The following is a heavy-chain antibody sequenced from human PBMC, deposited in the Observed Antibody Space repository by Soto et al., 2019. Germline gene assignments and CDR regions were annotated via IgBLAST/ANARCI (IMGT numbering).Heavy chain of an antibody. Sequence: PGGSLRLSCAASGFTFSTYSMNWVRQAPGKGLEWVSYISSSSSTIFYTDSVKGRFTVSRDNAKNSLYLQMNSLRAEDTAVYYCARDLLPCSGGSCDQLRGYYYGMDVWGQGTPVT. V-gene: IGHV3-48*04. D-gene: IGHD2-15*01. CDR3: ARDLLPCSGGSCDQLRGYYYGMDV. J-gene: IGHJ6*02. CDR2: ISSSSSTI. CDR1: GFTFSTYS.